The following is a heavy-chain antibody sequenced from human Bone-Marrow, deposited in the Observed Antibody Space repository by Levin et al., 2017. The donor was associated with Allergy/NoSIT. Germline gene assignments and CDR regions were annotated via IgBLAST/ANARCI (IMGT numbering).Heavy chain of an antibody. J-gene: IGHJ4*02. CDR1: GFTFSSYG. D-gene: IGHD6-13*01. CDR3: ARMPHGYSSSWYRY. CDR2: ISYDGSNK. V-gene: IGHV3-30*03. Sequence: QSSETLSLTCAASGFTFSSYGMHWVRQAPGKGLEWVAVISYDGSNKYYADSVKGRFTISRDNSKNTLYLQMNSLRAEDTAVYYCARMPHGYSSSWYRYWGQGTLVTVSS.